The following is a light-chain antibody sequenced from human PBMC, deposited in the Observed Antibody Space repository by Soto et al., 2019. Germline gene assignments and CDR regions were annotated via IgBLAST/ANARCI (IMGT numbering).Light chain of an antibody. J-gene: IGKJ1*01. Sequence: EIVMTQSPATLSVSPGERATLSCRASQSISGNLAWYQQKPGQAPRLLIYGTSTRATGIPARFSGSGSGTGFTLTISSLQSEDIAVYYCQQYYDWPPKTFGQGTKVEIK. CDR3: QQYYDWPPKT. V-gene: IGKV3-15*01. CDR2: GTS. CDR1: QSISGN.